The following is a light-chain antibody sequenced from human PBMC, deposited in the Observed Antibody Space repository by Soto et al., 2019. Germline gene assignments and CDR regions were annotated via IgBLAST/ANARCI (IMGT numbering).Light chain of an antibody. Sequence: QSALTQPASVSGSPGQSITISCTGTSSDVGIYNLVSWYQQHPGKAPKLMIYEVNKRPSGVSHRFSGSKSGYTASLTISGLQTADEADYYCCSYAGSSTYVFGTGTKLTVL. J-gene: IGLJ1*01. V-gene: IGLV2-23*02. CDR2: EVN. CDR1: SSDVGIYNL. CDR3: CSYAGSSTYV.